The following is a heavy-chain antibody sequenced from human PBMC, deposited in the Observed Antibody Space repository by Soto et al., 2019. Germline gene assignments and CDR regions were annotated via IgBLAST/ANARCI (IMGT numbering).Heavy chain of an antibody. V-gene: IGHV3-21*01. J-gene: IGHJ1*01. CDR3: ARDLGVDSSALRYFQH. D-gene: IGHD3-22*01. CDR1: GFTFSSYS. Sequence: GGSLRLSCAASGFTFSSYSMNWVRQAPGKGLEWVSSISSSSSYIYYADSVKGRFTISRDNAKNSLYLQMNSLRAEDTAVYYCARDLGVDSSALRYFQHWGQGTLVTVSS. CDR2: ISSSSSYI.